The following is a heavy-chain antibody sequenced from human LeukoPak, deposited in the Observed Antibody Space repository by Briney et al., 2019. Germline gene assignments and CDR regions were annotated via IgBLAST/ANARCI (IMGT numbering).Heavy chain of an antibody. J-gene: IGHJ3*02. CDR3: ARLRLRYKSDGDSTSYEAVDI. CDR1: GGSISSYY. CDR2: IYYSGST. V-gene: IGHV4-59*08. Sequence: SETLSLTCTVSGGSISSYYWSWIRQPPGKGLEWIGYIYYSGSTNYNPSLKSRVTISVDRSKNQFSLKLSSVTAADTAMYYCARLRLRYKSDGDSTSYEAVDIWGPGTVVTVS. D-gene: IGHD2-21*01.